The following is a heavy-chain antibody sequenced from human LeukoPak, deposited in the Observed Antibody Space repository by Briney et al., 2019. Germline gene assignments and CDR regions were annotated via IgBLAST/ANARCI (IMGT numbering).Heavy chain of an antibody. CDR3: ARGENSGSYYHWFDP. CDR2: IYYSGST. J-gene: IGHJ5*02. V-gene: IGHV4-61*08. CDR1: GGSISSGGYS. Sequence: ETLSLTRAVSGGSISSGGYSWSWIRQPPGKGLEWIGYIYYSGSTNYNPSLKSRVTISVDTSKNQFSLKLSSVTAADTAVYYCARGENSGSYYHWFDPWGQGTLVTVSS. D-gene: IGHD1-26*01.